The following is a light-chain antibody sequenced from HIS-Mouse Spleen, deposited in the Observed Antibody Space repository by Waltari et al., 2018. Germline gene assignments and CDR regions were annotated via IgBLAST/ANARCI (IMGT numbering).Light chain of an antibody. CDR2: EDS. CDR1: ALPKKY. V-gene: IGLV3-10*01. J-gene: IGLJ2*01. Sequence: SYELTQPPSVSVSPGQTARITCSGDALPKKYAYWYQQKSGQAPVLVIDEDSKRPSGIPGRFSGSSSGKMATLTISGAQVEDEADYYCYSTDSSGNHRVFGGGTKLTVL. CDR3: YSTDSSGNHRV.